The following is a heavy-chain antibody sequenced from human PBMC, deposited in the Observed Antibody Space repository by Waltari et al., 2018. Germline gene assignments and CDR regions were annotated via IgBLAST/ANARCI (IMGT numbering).Heavy chain of an antibody. J-gene: IGHJ4*02. D-gene: IGHD1-26*01. Sequence: QVQLVQSGAELKKPGASVKVSCKASGYTYTGYYMHWGRQAPGEGLEWVGWVNPSNGATKYAQNFQGRVTMTRDTSISTFYMELSRLRSGDTGMYYRVRDQGVGGTSLNYWGQGTLVTVSS. CDR3: VRDQGVGGTSLNY. CDR2: VNPSNGAT. CDR1: GYTYTGYY. V-gene: IGHV1-2*02.